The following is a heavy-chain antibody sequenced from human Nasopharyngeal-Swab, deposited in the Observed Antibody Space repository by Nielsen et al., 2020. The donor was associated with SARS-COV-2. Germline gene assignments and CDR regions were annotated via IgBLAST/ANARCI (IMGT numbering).Heavy chain of an antibody. J-gene: IGHJ4*02. CDR1: GITVMTSY. CDR3: ARGATDFEF. V-gene: IGHV3-66*01. CDR2: LYIDGTR. Sequence: GEFLKISCAASGITVMTSYMTWVRQAPGKGLERDSVLYIDGTRYYAESVKARFTVSRDNSKNMVYLQMNSLRAEDTAVYYCARGATDFEFWGQGTLVTVSS.